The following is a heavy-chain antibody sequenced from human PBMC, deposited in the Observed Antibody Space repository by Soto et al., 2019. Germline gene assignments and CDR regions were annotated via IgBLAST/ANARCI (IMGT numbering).Heavy chain of an antibody. CDR1: GASTGSGGSY. CDR2: IYYTGST. CDR3: ARADYGDRGLAFDS. V-gene: IGHV4-31*03. D-gene: IGHD4-17*01. Sequence: QVQLQESGPGLVKTSQTLSLTCTVSGASTGSGGSYWSWLRQHPGKGLEWIGYIYYTGSTYYSPSLKSRASISVDTSNNQYSLKLDSATAADTAVYYCARADYGDRGLAFDSWGQGTLVTVSS. J-gene: IGHJ4*02.